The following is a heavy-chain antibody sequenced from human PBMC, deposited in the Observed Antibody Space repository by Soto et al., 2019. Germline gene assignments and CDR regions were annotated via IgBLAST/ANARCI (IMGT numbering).Heavy chain of an antibody. Sequence: EVQLVESGGGLVQPGESLRLSCAASGFTVSNYHMTWVRQAPGKGLEWVSAVYADGATSHADSVKDRFTVSRDNSRNTVNLPMSGLGAGDTAVYYCAGAGGGLDYWGQGTLVTVSS. CDR2: VYADGAT. CDR3: AGAGGGLDY. CDR1: GFTVSNYH. J-gene: IGHJ4*02. V-gene: IGHV3-66*01. D-gene: IGHD3-10*01.